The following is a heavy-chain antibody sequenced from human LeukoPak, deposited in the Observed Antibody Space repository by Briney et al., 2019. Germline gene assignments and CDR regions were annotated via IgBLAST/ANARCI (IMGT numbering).Heavy chain of an antibody. CDR2: ISYDGRNK. Sequence: GGSLRLSCAASGFTSNNYGTHWVRQAPGKGLEWVAVISYDGRNKHYPDSVKGRFTISRDISTDTLWLQMDSLRTEDTAVYYCAKGPLRGTAAAIDYWGQGTLVTVSS. CDR1: GFTSNNYG. CDR3: AKGPLRGTAAAIDY. J-gene: IGHJ4*02. V-gene: IGHV3-30*18. D-gene: IGHD2-2*01.